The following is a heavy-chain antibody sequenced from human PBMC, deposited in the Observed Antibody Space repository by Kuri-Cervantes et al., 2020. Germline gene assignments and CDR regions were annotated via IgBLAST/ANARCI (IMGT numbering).Heavy chain of an antibody. CDR2: ISSSGSTI. CDR3: ARSRPFGESYFDN. V-gene: IGHV3-11*01. D-gene: IGHD3-10*01. Sequence: GESLKISCAASGFTFSDYYMSWIRQAPGKGLEWVSYISSSGSTIYYADSVKGRFTISRDNAKNSLYLQMNSLRAEDTAVYYCARSRPFGESYFDNWGQGTLVTVSS. J-gene: IGHJ4*02. CDR1: GFTFSDYY.